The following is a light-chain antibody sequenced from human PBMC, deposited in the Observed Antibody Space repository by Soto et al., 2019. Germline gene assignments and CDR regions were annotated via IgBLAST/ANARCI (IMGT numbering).Light chain of an antibody. V-gene: IGLV1-40*01. CDR1: SSNIGAGYD. J-gene: IGLJ2*01. CDR2: GNS. CDR3: QSYDSSLSHVG. Sequence: QSVLTQPPSGSGAPGQRVTISCTGSSSNIGAGYDVHWYQQLPGTAPKLLIYGNSNRPSGVPDRFSGSKSGTSASLAITGLKAEDEADYYCQSYDSSLSHVGFGGGTKLTVL.